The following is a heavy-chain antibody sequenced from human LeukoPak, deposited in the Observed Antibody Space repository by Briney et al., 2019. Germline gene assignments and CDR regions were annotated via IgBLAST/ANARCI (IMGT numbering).Heavy chain of an antibody. CDR1: GFTFSSYG. D-gene: IGHD1-20*01. CDR2: IWYDGSNK. CDR3: ANRANWNTGY. Sequence: GGSLRLSCAASGFTFSSYGMHWVRQAPGKGLEWVAFIWYDGSNKYYADSVKGRFTISRDNSKNTLYLQMNSLRAEDTAVYYCANRANWNTGYWGQGTLVTVSS. V-gene: IGHV3-30*02. J-gene: IGHJ4*02.